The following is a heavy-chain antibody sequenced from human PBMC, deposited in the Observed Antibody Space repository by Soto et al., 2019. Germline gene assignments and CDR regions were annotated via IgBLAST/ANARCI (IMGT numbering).Heavy chain of an antibody. CDR2: IYWDNDK. J-gene: IGHJ4*02. CDR1: GFSLSTTGVG. CDR3: ARSLWFGELH. Sequence: QITLKASGPTLVKPTQTLTLTCSFSGFSLSTTGVGVGWIRQSPGKALEWLAIIYWDNDKRYSPSLKSRVTITKDTSKNQVVLTVTNMDPVDTCTYYCARSLWFGELHWGQGALVTVSS. D-gene: IGHD3-10*01. V-gene: IGHV2-5*02.